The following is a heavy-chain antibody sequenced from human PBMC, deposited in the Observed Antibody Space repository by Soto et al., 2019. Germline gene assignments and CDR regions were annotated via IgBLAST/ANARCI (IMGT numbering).Heavy chain of an antibody. J-gene: IGHJ6*02. CDR3: ARDQGSTSFDYYYYYGMDV. D-gene: IGHD2-2*01. CDR1: GYTFTGYY. CDR2: INPNSGGT. V-gene: IGHV1-2*04. Sequence: PSVKVSCKASGYTFTGYYMHWVRQAPGQGLEWMGWINPNSGGTNYAQKFQGWVTMTRDTSISTAYMELSRLRSDDTAVYYCARDQGSTSFDYYYYYGMDVWGQGTTVTVSS.